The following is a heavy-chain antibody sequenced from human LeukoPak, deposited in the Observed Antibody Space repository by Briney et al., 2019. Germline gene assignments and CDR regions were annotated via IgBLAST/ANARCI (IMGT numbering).Heavy chain of an antibody. CDR3: ARDPMVRGVIRYFDY. D-gene: IGHD3-10*01. J-gene: IGHJ4*02. CDR2: ISSSSSYI. V-gene: IGHV3-21*01. Sequence: GSLRLSCXASGFTLSDHYMDWVRQAPGKGLEWVSSISSSSSYIYYADSVKGRFTISRDNAKNSLYLQMNSPRAEDTAVYYCARDPMVRGVIRYFDYWGQGTLVTVSS. CDR1: GFTLSDHY.